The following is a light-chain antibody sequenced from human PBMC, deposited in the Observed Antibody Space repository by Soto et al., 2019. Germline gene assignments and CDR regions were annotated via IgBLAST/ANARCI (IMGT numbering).Light chain of an antibody. J-gene: IGKJ1*01. CDR2: GAS. Sequence: EIVLTQSPGTLSLSPGERATLSCRASQSFSSRYLAWYQQRPGQAPRLLIYGASTRATGIPDRFSASGSGTDFTLTISRLEPEDFEVYYCQQDGAALPWAFGQGTKVDI. V-gene: IGKV3-20*01. CDR3: QQDGAALPWA. CDR1: QSFSSRY.